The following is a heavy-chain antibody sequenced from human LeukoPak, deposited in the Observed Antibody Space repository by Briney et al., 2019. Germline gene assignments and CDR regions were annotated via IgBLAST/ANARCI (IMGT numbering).Heavy chain of an antibody. D-gene: IGHD6-19*01. CDR1: GYTFTGYY. J-gene: IGHJ4*02. CDR2: INPNSGGT. CDR3: ARAGAPSSYSSGWYANDY. Sequence: GASVKVSCEASGYTFTGYYMHWVRQAPGQGLEWMGWINPNSGGTNYAQKFQGRVTMTRDTSISTAYMELSRLRSDDTAVYYCARAGAPSSYSSGWYANDYWGQGTLVTVSS. V-gene: IGHV1-2*02.